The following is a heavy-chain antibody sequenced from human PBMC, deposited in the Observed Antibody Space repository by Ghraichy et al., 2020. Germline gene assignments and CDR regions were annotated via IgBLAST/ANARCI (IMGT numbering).Heavy chain of an antibody. CDR1: GGTISSSSYY. CDR2: IYYSGST. D-gene: IGHD6-19*01. V-gene: IGHV4-39*01. J-gene: IGHJ5*02. CDR3: ARLAVAGVA. Sequence: SETLSLTCTVSGGTISSSSYYWGWIRQPPGKGLEWIGSIYYSGSTYYNPSLKSRVTISVDTSKNQFSLKLSSVTAADTAVYYCARLAVAGVAWGQGTLVTVSS.